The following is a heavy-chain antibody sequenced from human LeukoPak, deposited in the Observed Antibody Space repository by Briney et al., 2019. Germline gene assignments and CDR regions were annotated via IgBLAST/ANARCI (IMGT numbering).Heavy chain of an antibody. D-gene: IGHD1-26*01. Sequence: PSETLSLTCSVSGVSISTSTNYWAWIRQPPGEGLEWIGSMFYRGSTYYNPSLRSRVTISVDTSKNQFSLKLSSVTASDTAIFYCARQGGWGGAASLIEFWGQGTLVTVSS. V-gene: IGHV4-39*01. CDR1: GVSISTSTNY. J-gene: IGHJ4*02. CDR3: ARQGGWGGAASLIEF. CDR2: MFYRGST.